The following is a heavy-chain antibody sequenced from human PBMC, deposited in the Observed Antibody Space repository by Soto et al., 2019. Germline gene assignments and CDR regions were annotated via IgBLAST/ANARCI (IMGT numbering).Heavy chain of an antibody. CDR1: GGSISSYY. V-gene: IGHV4-59*01. CDR3: ARGATRGNYDFWSGQRNYYYYGMDV. D-gene: IGHD3-3*01. Sequence: SETLSLTCTVSGGSISSYYWSWIRQPPGKGLEWIGYIYYSGSTNYNPSLKRRVTISVDTSKNQFSLKLSSVTAADTAVYYCARGATRGNYDFWSGQRNYYYYGMDVWGQGTTVTVSS. J-gene: IGHJ6*02. CDR2: IYYSGST.